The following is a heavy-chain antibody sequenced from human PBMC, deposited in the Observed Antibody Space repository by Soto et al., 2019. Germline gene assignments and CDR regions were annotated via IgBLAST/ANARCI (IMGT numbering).Heavy chain of an antibody. Sequence: PGRSLRLSCAASGFTFISYAMSWVRQAPGKGLEWVSAISGSGGSTYYADSVKGRFTISRDNSKNTLYPQMNSLRAEDTAVYYCAKGSTTVITYWGQGSLVTVSS. D-gene: IGHD4-17*01. CDR2: ISGSGGST. V-gene: IGHV3-23*01. CDR3: AKGSTTVITY. J-gene: IGHJ4*02. CDR1: GFTFISYA.